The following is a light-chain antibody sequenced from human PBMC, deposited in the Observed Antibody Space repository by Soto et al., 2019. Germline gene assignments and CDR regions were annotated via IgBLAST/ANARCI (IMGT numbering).Light chain of an antibody. Sequence: QSALTQPASVSGSPGQSITISCSGTSSDVGGYNYVSWYQQHPGKAPKLMICDVSNRPSGVSNRFSGSKSGNTASLTISGLQAEDEADYYCSSYTGSSIAFGGETKLTVL. J-gene: IGLJ2*01. CDR2: DVS. CDR3: SSYTGSSIA. CDR1: SSDVGGYNY. V-gene: IGLV2-14*01.